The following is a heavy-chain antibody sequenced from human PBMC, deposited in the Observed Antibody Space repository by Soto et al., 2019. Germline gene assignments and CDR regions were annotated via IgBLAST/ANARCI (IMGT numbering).Heavy chain of an antibody. V-gene: IGHV4-34*01. D-gene: IGHD3-9*01. Sequence: NPSETLSLTCAVYGGSFSGYYWSWIRQPPGKGLEWIGEINHSGSTNYNPSLKSRVTISVDTSKNQFSLKLSSVTAADTAVYYCARPNVLRYFDWLAALVYWGQGTLVTVSS. CDR3: ARPNVLRYFDWLAALVY. CDR1: GGSFSGYY. CDR2: INHSGST. J-gene: IGHJ4*02.